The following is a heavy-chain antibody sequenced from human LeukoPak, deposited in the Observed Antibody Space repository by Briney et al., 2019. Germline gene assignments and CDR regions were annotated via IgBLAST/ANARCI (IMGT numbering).Heavy chain of an antibody. D-gene: IGHD2-2*01. Sequence: GGSLRLSCAASGFTFSSYSMNWVRQAPGKGLEWVSSISSSSSYIYYADSVKGRFTISRDNAKNSLYLQMNSLRAEDTAVYYCARDSLIYCSSTSCYAFDIWGQGTMVTVSS. CDR1: GFTFSSYS. J-gene: IGHJ3*02. CDR3: ARDSLIYCSSTSCYAFDI. V-gene: IGHV3-21*01. CDR2: ISSSSSYI.